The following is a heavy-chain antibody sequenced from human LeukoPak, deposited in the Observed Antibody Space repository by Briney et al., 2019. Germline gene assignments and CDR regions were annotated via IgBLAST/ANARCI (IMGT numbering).Heavy chain of an antibody. V-gene: IGHV3-7*01. CDR2: IKQDGSEK. Sequence: GGSLRRACAASGFTFSSYWLSWVRQAPGKGLEWVANIKQDGSEKYYVDSVKGRFTISRDNAKNSLYLQMNSLRAEDTAVYYCARGDDNSWFDPWGQGTLVTVSS. CDR3: ARGDDNSWFDP. J-gene: IGHJ5*02. D-gene: IGHD3-22*01. CDR1: GFTFSSYW.